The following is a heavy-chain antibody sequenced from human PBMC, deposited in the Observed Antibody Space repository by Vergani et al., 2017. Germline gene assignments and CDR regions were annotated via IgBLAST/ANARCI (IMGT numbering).Heavy chain of an antibody. CDR3: ARQASYGGNRRYFDY. CDR2: IYYSGST. D-gene: IGHD4-23*01. CDR1: GGSISSYY. J-gene: IGHJ4*02. Sequence: QVQLQESGPGLVKPSETLSLTCTVSGGSISSYYWSWIRQPPGKGVEWIGSIYYSGSTNYNPSLKSRVTISVDTSKNQFSLKLSSVTAADTAVYYCARQASYGGNRRYFDYWGQGTLVTVSS. V-gene: IGHV4-59*01.